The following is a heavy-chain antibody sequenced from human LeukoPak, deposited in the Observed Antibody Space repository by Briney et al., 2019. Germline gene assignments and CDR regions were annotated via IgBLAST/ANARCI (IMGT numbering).Heavy chain of an antibody. CDR1: GFTFSSYA. V-gene: IGHV3-23*01. Sequence: PGGSLRLSCAASGFTFSSYAMSWVRQAPGKGLEWVSAISGSGSTSYYADSVKGRFTISRDNSKNTLYPQMNSLRAEDTAVYYCATRGYITLVRRFDPWGQGTLVTVSS. D-gene: IGHD3-10*01. CDR2: ISGSGSTS. J-gene: IGHJ5*02. CDR3: ATRGYITLVRRFDP.